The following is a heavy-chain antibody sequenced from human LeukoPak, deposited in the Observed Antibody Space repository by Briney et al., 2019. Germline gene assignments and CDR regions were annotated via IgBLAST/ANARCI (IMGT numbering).Heavy chain of an antibody. CDR2: ISSYNGNT. D-gene: IGHD3-10*01. V-gene: IGHV1-18*01. Sequence: GAVTVSCKASGYTFTFYGVRWVRQAPGQGLGWMGWISSYNGNTNYAQGFQATPTTTTAISTSTAFMELGSLRSDDPAVYYCARDRLLWPGDLLNSSTQKTQHYYGMDVWGQGTTVTVSS. CDR3: ARDRLLWPGDLLNSSTQKTQHYYGMDV. CDR1: GYTFTFYG. J-gene: IGHJ6*02.